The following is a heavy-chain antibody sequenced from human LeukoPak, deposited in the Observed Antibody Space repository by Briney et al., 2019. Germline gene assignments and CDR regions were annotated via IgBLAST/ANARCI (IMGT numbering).Heavy chain of an antibody. D-gene: IGHD5-12*01. CDR2: MSSSGSII. J-gene: IGHJ4*02. Sequence: LSLTCTVPGGSISSYYWSWIRQPPGKGLEWLSYMSSSGSIIWYADSVKGRFTISRDNAKNSLYLQMNSLRAEDTAVYYCANGYSYVRTYWGQGTLVTVSS. CDR3: ANGYSYVRTY. V-gene: IGHV3-11*01. CDR1: GGSISSYY.